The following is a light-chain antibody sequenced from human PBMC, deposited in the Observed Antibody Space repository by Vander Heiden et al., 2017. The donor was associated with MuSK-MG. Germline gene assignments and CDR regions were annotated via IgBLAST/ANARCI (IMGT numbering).Light chain of an antibody. J-gene: IGKJ2*01. CDR1: QGMPNS. CDR3: QQYHSTPRT. Sequence: DIQMTQSPSSLSASVGDRVTITCRASQGMPNSVAWYQLKPGKAPNLLIYAASRLESGVPSRFRGSASGTEYTLTISSLQPEDFATYYCQQYHSTPRTFGQGTKLEI. V-gene: IGKV1-NL1*01. CDR2: AAS.